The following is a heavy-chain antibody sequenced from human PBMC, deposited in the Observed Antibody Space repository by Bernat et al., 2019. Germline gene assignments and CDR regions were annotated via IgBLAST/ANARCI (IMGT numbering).Heavy chain of an antibody. V-gene: IGHV4-61*02. CDR1: GGSISSGSYY. Sequence: QVQLQESGPGLVKPSQTLSLTCTVSGGSISSGSYYWSWIRQPAGKGLEWIGRIYTSGSTNYNPSLKSRVTISVDTSKNQFSLKLSSVTAADTAVYYCARVSRWLGIQGVFDIWGQGTMVTVSS. D-gene: IGHD6-19*01. CDR2: IYTSGST. J-gene: IGHJ3*02. CDR3: ARVSRWLGIQGVFDI.